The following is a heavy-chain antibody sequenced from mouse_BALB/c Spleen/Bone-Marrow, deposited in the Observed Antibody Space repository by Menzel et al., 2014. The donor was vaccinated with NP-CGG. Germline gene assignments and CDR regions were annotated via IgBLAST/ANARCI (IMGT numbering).Heavy chain of an antibody. V-gene: IGHV1-22*01. CDR1: GYTFTDYT. CDR2: VNPNIGGT. J-gene: IGHJ2*01. D-gene: IGHD2-3*01. Sequence: EVKLQESGPELVKPGASVKISCKTSGYTFTDYTLHWVKQSHGKSLQWIGGVNPNIGGTSYNQKFKGKASLTVNKSSTTAHMELRSLASEDSAVYYCARGRWYYWGQGTTLTVSS. CDR3: ARGRWYY.